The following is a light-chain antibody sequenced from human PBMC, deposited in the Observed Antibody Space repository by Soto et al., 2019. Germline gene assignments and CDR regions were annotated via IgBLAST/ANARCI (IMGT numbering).Light chain of an antibody. J-gene: IGKJ1*01. Sequence: ETVMTQSPANLSLSPGERSALSFMASQSVSSDLAWYQQKPGQAPRLLIHGASIRAAGIPARFSASGSGTDFTLTISDVQPEDFALYYCHQRQSWPRTFGQGTKVDIK. V-gene: IGKV3D-15*03. CDR2: GAS. CDR1: QSVSSD. CDR3: HQRQSWPRT.